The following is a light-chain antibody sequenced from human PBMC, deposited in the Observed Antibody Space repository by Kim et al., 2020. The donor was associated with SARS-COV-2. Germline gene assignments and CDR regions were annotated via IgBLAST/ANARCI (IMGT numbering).Light chain of an antibody. J-gene: IGKJ2*01. CDR2: AAS. CDR1: QSINKY. V-gene: IGKV1-39*01. Sequence: AAVGDRVTINWRARQSINKYVNWYQQKPGKAPKLLIYAASTLKSGVPSRFSGSGSGTDFTLTISSLQPEDFATYHCKQTSGNPPTFGQGSKLEI. CDR3: KQTSGNPPT.